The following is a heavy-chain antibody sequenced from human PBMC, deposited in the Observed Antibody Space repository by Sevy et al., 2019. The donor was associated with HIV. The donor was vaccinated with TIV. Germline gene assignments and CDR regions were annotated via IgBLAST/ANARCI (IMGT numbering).Heavy chain of an antibody. CDR2: ISSSDNTI. CDR3: ARPYSSNWYYFDY. Sequence: GGSLRLSCAASGFTFSDYHMSWIRQAPGKGLEWVSYISSSDNTIYYADSVKGRFTISRDNAKNSLYLLMNSLRAEDTAVYYCARPYSSNWYYFDYWGQGTLVTVSS. CDR1: GFTFSDYH. V-gene: IGHV3-11*01. D-gene: IGHD6-13*01. J-gene: IGHJ4*02.